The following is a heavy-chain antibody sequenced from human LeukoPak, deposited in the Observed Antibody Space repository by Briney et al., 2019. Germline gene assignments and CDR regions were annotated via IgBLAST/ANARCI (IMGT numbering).Heavy chain of an antibody. CDR3: AKALRVGAVDNWYFDL. Sequence: GGSLRLSCAASGFTFSSYAMSWVRQAPGKGLEWVSAISGSGGSTYYADSVKGRFTISRDNSKNTLYLQMNSLRAEDTAVYYCAKALRVGAVDNWYFDLWGRSTPVTVSS. CDR1: GFTFSSYA. V-gene: IGHV3-23*01. CDR2: ISGSGGST. D-gene: IGHD6-19*01. J-gene: IGHJ2*01.